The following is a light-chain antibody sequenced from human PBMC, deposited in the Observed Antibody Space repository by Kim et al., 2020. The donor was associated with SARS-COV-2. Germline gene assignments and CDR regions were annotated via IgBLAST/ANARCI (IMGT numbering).Light chain of an antibody. J-gene: IGLJ3*02. V-gene: IGLV7-46*01. CDR2: DTS. CDR1: TGSVTGDHY. CDR3: LLSYRDPRGV. Sequence: GGTVTLTCASSTGSVTGDHYPYRFQQKPGQAPRTLIFDTSRRHSWTPARFSGSLFGARAALTLSGAQPEDEADYYCLLSYRDPRGVFGGATQLTVL.